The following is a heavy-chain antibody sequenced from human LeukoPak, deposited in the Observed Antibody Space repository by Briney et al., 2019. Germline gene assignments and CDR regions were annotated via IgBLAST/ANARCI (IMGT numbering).Heavy chain of an antibody. Sequence: SETLSLTCTVSGGSISSSSYYWGWVRQPPGKGLEWIGSIYYSGSTYYNPSLKSRVTISVDTSKNQISLKLSSVTAADTAIYYCAMDAGPYWGQGTLVTVSS. CDR3: AMDAGPY. CDR1: GGSISSSSYY. CDR2: IYYSGST. D-gene: IGHD1-14*01. V-gene: IGHV4-39*07. J-gene: IGHJ4*02.